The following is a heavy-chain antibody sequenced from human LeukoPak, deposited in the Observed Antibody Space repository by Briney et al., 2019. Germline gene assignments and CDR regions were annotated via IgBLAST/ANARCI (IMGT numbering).Heavy chain of an antibody. D-gene: IGHD1-26*01. J-gene: IGHJ4*02. CDR3: ARDGTFYSGSYSYYFDY. Sequence: ASVKVSCKASGYTFTNFGISWVRQAPGQGLEWMGRISGYSDTTSYARKLQGRVTMTTDTSTSTVYMELRSLRSDDTAVYYCARDGTFYSGSYSYYFDYWGQGTLVTVS. V-gene: IGHV1-18*01. CDR2: ISGYSDTT. CDR1: GYTFTNFG.